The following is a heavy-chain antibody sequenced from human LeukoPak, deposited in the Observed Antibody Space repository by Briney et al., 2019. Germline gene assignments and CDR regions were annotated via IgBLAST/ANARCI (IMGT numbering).Heavy chain of an antibody. CDR3: ARVGSAYCGGDCSLNWFDP. CDR1: GSSIRSAVY. V-gene: IGHV4-38-2*02. CDR2: IYHSGSS. D-gene: IGHD2-21*02. J-gene: IGHJ5*02. Sequence: SETLSLTCSVSGSSIRSAVYWGWIRQSPGKELEWIGSIYHSGSSYYNPSLKSRVTISVDTSKNQFSLKLSSVTAADTAVYYCARVGSAYCGGDCSLNWFDPWGQGTLVTVSS.